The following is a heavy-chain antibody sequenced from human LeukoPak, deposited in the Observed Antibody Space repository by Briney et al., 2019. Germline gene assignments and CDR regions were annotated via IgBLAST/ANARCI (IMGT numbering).Heavy chain of an antibody. J-gene: IGHJ5*01. D-gene: IGHD6-19*01. CDR2: IHPKIGGT. Sequence: PSVTVSCMSSGYTFTDYYMHWVRQPAGQSLDWMGWIHPKIGGTNYVQMFQGRVTMTRDTSITTVYMELSRLSFDDTAVYYCARDIGGSAWPGNWFDSWGQGTLVTVSS. CDR3: ARDIGGSAWPGNWFDS. CDR1: GYTFTDYY. V-gene: IGHV1-2*02.